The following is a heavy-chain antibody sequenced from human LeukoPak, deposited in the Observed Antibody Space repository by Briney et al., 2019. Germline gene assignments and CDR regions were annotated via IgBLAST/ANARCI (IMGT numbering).Heavy chain of an antibody. Sequence: SETLSLTCTVSGGSISGSYWSWIRQPPGKGLEWIAYMYNSGSTNYNPSLKSRVTISIDTSKNQFSLKLSSLTAADTAIYYCARGIESYGDYGYWGQGILVTVSS. D-gene: IGHD4-17*01. CDR2: MYNSGST. CDR3: ARGIESYGDYGY. V-gene: IGHV4-59*01. CDR1: GGSISGSY. J-gene: IGHJ4*02.